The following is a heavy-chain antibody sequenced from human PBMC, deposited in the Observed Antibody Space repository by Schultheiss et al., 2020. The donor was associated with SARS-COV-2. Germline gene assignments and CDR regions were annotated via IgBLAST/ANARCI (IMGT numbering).Heavy chain of an antibody. V-gene: IGHV4-34*01. J-gene: IGHJ6*02. Sequence: SETLSLTCTVSGGSISSYYWSWIRQPPGKGLEWIGEINHSGSTNYNPSLKSRVTISVDTSKNQFSLKLSSVTAADTAVYYCAREVPLYRAEYYYYGMDVWGQGTTVTVSS. CDR2: INHSGST. D-gene: IGHD3-16*02. CDR1: GGSISSYY. CDR3: AREVPLYRAEYYYYGMDV.